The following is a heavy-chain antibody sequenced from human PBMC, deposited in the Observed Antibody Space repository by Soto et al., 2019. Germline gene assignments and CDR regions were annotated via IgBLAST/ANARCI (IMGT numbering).Heavy chain of an antibody. D-gene: IGHD2-2*01. V-gene: IGHV3-48*01. J-gene: IGHJ4*02. CDR1: GFTFIAYS. CDR2: VNSGGTTK. Sequence: GGSLRLSCGASGFTFIAYSMNWVRQAPGKGLEWVSYVNSGGTTKYYAGSVKGRFTISRDNAQNSLYLQMNSLRAEDTAIYYCARMSSSVSPGCWGQGTLVTVSS. CDR3: ARMSSSVSPGC.